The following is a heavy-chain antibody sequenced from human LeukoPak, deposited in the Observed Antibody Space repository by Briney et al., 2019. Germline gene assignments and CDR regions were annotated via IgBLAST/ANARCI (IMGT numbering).Heavy chain of an antibody. J-gene: IGHJ4*02. Sequence: GGSLRLSCAASGFTFSSYSMNWVRQAPGKGLEWVSSISSSSSYIYYADSVKGRFTISRDNAKSSLYLQMNSPRAEDTAVYYCAISRAYYYGSGSYNWGQGTLVTVSS. D-gene: IGHD3-10*01. CDR3: AISRAYYYGSGSYN. CDR2: ISSSSSYI. CDR1: GFTFSSYS. V-gene: IGHV3-21*01.